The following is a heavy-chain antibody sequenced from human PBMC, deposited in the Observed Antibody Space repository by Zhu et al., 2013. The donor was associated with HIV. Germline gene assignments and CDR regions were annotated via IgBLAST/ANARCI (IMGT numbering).Heavy chain of an antibody. Sequence: QVQLVQSGAEVKKPGASVKVSCKASGYTFINYGIAWVRQAPGQGLEWMGWISTYNGNTNYAQKFQGRVTMTTDTSTSTAYMELRSLRSDDTAVYYCARVAPSDYYYYMDVWAKGPRSPSP. CDR1: GYTFINYG. V-gene: IGHV1-18*01. J-gene: IGHJ6*03. CDR2: ISTYNGNT. CDR3: ARVAPSDYYYYMDV.